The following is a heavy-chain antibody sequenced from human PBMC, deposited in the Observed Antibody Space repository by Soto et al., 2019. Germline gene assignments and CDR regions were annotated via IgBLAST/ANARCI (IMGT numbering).Heavy chain of an antibody. Sequence: GESLKISCQGSGYRFTSYWIAWVRQMPGKGLEWVGIIYPDDSDVKYSPSFQGQVTISADRSNSTAYLQWRSLKASDTAMYFCARHFDSSGYYPDYWGQGTLVTVSS. D-gene: IGHD3-22*01. V-gene: IGHV5-51*01. CDR3: ARHFDSSGYYPDY. J-gene: IGHJ4*02. CDR1: GYRFTSYW. CDR2: IYPDDSDV.